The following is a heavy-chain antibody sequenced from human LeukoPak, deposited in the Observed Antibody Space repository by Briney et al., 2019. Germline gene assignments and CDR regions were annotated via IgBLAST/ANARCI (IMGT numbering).Heavy chain of an antibody. CDR3: AREGRATSPFGY. CDR1: GYTFTDYY. Sequence: ASVKVSCKASGYTFTDYYMHCVRQAPGQGLEWMGWINLDSGDANYAQKFQGRVTMTRDTSITTVYMELSRLTSDDTAVYYCAREGRATSPFGYWGQGTLVTVSS. V-gene: IGHV1-2*02. CDR2: INLDSGDA. J-gene: IGHJ4*02. D-gene: IGHD2-15*01.